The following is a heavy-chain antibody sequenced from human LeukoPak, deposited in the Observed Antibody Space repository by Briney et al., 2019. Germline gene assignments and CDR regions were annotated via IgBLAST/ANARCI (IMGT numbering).Heavy chain of an antibody. CDR3: AKGQGRGDYYFDY. D-gene: IGHD3-16*01. CDR2: ISDSGGST. V-gene: IGHV3-23*01. J-gene: IGHJ4*02. Sequence: GGSLRLSCAASGFTFSSYAMSWVRQAPGKGLEWVSAISDSGGSTYYADSVKGRFTISRDNSKNTLYLQMNSLRAEDTAVYYCAKGQGRGDYYFDYWGQGTLVTVSS. CDR1: GFTFSSYA.